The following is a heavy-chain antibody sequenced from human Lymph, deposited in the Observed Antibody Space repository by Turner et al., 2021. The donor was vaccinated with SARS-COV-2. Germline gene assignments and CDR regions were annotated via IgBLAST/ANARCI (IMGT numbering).Heavy chain of an antibody. CDR1: GFTFTSYG. CDR3: ARDRAGSSGWFDCYFDY. CDR2: IWYDGRNK. V-gene: IGHV3-33*01. J-gene: IGHJ4*02. D-gene: IGHD6-19*01. Sequence: QVQLVESGGGVVQPGRSLRLSCAASGFTFTSYGIHWVRQAPGKGLEWVAVIWYDGRNKFYADFVKGRFTISRDNSKNTLYLQLNSLRAEDTAVYYCARDRAGSSGWFDCYFDYWGQGTLVTVSS.